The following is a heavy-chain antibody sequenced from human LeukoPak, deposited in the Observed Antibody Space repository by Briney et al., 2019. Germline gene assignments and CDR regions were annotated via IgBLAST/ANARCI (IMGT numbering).Heavy chain of an antibody. D-gene: IGHD6-13*01. CDR1: GFTFSSYT. V-gene: IGHV3-21*01. J-gene: IGHJ4*02. CDR3: ASAGLVYSSGWYLETPFDY. Sequence: PGGSLRLSCAASGFTFSSYTMNWVRQAPGKGLEWVSSISSSSSYMYYADSVKGRFTISGDNAKNSLYLQMNSLRAEDTAVYYCASAGLVYSSGWYLETPFDYWGQGTLVTVSS. CDR2: ISSSSSYM.